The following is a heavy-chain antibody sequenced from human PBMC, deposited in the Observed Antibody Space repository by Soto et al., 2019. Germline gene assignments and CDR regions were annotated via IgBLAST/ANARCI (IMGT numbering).Heavy chain of an antibody. CDR1: GGSFSSYA. CDR3: ARIERGLAAFDI. V-gene: IGHV1-69*13. CDR2: IIPIFGTA. D-gene: IGHD2-21*01. Sequence: SVKVSCKASGGSFSSYAISWVRQAPGQGLEWMGGIIPIFGTANYAQKFQGRVTITADESTSTAYMELSSLRSEDTAVYYCARIERGLAAFDIWGQGAMVTVSS. J-gene: IGHJ3*02.